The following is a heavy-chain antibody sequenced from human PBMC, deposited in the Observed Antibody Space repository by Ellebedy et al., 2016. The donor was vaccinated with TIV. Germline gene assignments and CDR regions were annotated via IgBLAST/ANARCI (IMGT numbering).Heavy chain of an antibody. CDR3: AKGSTTVYYYGMDV. D-gene: IGHD4-17*01. CDR2: ISGSGGST. CDR1: GFTFSSYA. Sequence: GGSLRLXCAASGFTFSSYAMSWVRQAPGKGLEWVSAISGSGGSTYYADSVKGRFTISRDNSKNTLYLQMNSLRAEDTAVYYCAKGSTTVYYYGMDVWGQGTTVTVSS. V-gene: IGHV3-23*01. J-gene: IGHJ6*02.